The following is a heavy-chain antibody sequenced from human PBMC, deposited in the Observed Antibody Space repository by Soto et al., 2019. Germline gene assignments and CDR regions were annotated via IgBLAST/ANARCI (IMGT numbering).Heavy chain of an antibody. Sequence: VKISCKTPVGALSRYAISWVRQAPGQGLEWMGGIIPIFGTANYAQKFQGRVTITADESASTAYMELRSLRSEDTAVYYCARDPDCTNGVCYYNWFDPWGQGTLVTVSS. D-gene: IGHD2-8*01. CDR2: IIPIFGTA. J-gene: IGHJ5*02. V-gene: IGHV1-69*13. CDR3: ARDPDCTNGVCYYNWFDP. CDR1: VGALSRYA.